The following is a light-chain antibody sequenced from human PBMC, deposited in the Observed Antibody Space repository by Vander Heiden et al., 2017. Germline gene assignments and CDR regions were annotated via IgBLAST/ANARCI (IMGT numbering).Light chain of an antibody. CDR2: DAS. CDR1: QDISNY. J-gene: IGKJ4*01. V-gene: IGKV1-33*01. Sequence: DIQITQSPSLLSASVGDRVTITCQASQDISNYLNWYQQKPGEAPKLLIYDASNLETGVPSRFSGSGSGTDFTFTISSLQPEDIATYYCQQYDNLPLTFGGGTKVEIK. CDR3: QQYDNLPLT.